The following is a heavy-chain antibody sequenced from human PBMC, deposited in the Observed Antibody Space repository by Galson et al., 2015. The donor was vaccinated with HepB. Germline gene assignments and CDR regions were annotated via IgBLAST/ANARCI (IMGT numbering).Heavy chain of an antibody. V-gene: IGHV3-43*01. CDR2: INWDGGST. CDR1: GFTFDDYA. CDR3: ARDQGYNYGPDY. Sequence: SLRLSCATSGFTFDDYAMHWVRQAPGKGLEWVSLINWDGGSTYYADSVRGRFTISRDNSKNSLNLQMNSLRSEDTALYYCARDQGYNYGPDYWGQGTLVTVSS. D-gene: IGHD5-18*01. J-gene: IGHJ4*02.